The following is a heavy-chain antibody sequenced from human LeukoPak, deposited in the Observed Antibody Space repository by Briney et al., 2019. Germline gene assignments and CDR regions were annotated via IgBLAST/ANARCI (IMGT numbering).Heavy chain of an antibody. CDR3: ARDGGGPDYDILTGYYYRVKYYFDY. V-gene: IGHV3-21*01. D-gene: IGHD3-9*01. CDR2: ISSSSSYI. J-gene: IGHJ4*02. Sequence: GGSLRLSCAASGFTFSSYSMNWVRQAPGKGLEWVSSISSSSSYIYYADSVKGRFTISRDNAKNSLYLQMNSLRAEDTAVYYCARDGGGPDYDILTGYYYRVKYYFDYWGQGTLVTVSS. CDR1: GFTFSSYS.